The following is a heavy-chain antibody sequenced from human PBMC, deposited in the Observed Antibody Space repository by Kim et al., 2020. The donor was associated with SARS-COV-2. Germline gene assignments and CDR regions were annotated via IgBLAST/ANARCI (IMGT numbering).Heavy chain of an antibody. D-gene: IGHD1-26*01. V-gene: IGHV3-74*01. CDR2: INSDGSST. Sequence: GGSLRLSCAASGFTFSSYWMHWVRQAPGKGLVWVSRINSDGSSTSYADSVKGRFTISRDNAKNTLYLQMNSLRAEDTAVYYCARECGTGLGAGAFDIWGQGTMVTVSS. J-gene: IGHJ3*02. CDR3: ARECGTGLGAGAFDI. CDR1: GFTFSSYW.